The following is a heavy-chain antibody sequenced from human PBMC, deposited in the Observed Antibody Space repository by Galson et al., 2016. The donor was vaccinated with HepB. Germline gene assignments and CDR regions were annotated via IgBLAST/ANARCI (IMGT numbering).Heavy chain of an antibody. J-gene: IGHJ4*02. CDR2: IIPVFDAE. D-gene: IGHD1-26*01. V-gene: IGHV1-69*13. CDR3: AREHSGRYGMDS. Sequence: SVKVSCKASGDTFSDYAINWVRQAPGQGLEWVGSIIPVFDAENYAQKFQGRVRITADDSASTVYMDLSSLTSEDTAVYFCAREHSGRYGMDSWGQGTQVTVSS. CDR1: GDTFSDYA.